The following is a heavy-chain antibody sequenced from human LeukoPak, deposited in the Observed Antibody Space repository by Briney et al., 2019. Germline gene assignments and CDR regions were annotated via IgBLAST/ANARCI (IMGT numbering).Heavy chain of an antibody. CDR2: ISSDGSHK. D-gene: IGHD3-9*01. J-gene: IGHJ4*02. CDR3: AKGSIDWYYFDY. V-gene: IGHV3-30*18. Sequence: GGSLRLSCAASGLTLSDAWMSWVRQPPGKGLEWVAVISSDGSHKYWADSVKGRFTISRDNSKNTVYLQMNSLRAEDTAVYYCAKGSIDWYYFDYWGQGTLVTVS. CDR1: GLTLSDAW.